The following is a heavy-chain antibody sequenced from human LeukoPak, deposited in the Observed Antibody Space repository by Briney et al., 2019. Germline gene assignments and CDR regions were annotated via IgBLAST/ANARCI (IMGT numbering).Heavy chain of an antibody. V-gene: IGHV1-18*01. CDR1: GYTFTSYG. Sequence: ASVKVSCKASGYTFTSYGISWVRQAPGQGLEWMGWISAYNGNTNYAQKLQGRVTMTTDTSTSTAYMELRSLRSDDTAAYYCARGTMVQGVIISTPVEDYWGQGTPVTVSS. CDR2: ISAYNGNT. J-gene: IGHJ4*02. D-gene: IGHD3-10*01. CDR3: ARGTMVQGVIISTPVEDY.